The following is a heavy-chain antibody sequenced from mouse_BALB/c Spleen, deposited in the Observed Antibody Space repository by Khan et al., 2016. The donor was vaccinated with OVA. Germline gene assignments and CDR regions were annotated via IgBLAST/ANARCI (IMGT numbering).Heavy chain of an antibody. CDR2: INPYNDGT. V-gene: IGHV1S136*01. Sequence: VQLQQSGPELVKPGASEKMSRKAYGYTFKNYIIHWVKQKPAQGLEWIGYINPYNDGTKYNEKFKGKATLTSDKSSSTAYMERSGMNSEDSAVYCCACDYGSSFWFASWLQGPLGTVSA. D-gene: IGHD1-1*01. CDR3: ACDYGSSFWFAS. CDR1: GYTFKNYI. J-gene: IGHJ3*01.